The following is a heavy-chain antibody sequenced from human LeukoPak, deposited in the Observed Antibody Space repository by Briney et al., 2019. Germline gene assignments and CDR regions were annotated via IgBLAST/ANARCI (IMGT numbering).Heavy chain of an antibody. V-gene: IGHV1-8*02. D-gene: IGHD3-16*01. J-gene: IGHJ3*01. CDR2: MHPNSGST. CDR1: GYTFTSFD. CDR3: ARSRGVLGGGFDSFDV. Sequence: GASVKVSCKASGYTFTSFDINWVRQAPGQGLEWMGRMHPNSGSTGHAQKFQGRVTMTRSTSISTAYMELSSLTSADTAVYFCARSRGVLGGGFDSFDVWGQGTMVTVSS.